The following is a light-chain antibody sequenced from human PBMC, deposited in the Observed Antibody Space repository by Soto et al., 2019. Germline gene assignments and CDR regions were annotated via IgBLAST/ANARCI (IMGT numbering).Light chain of an antibody. Sequence: EIVLTQSPGTLSLSPGERATLSCRASQSVASDYLAWYQQKPGQAPRLLLYGASNRATGIPDRFSGSGSGTDFTLTINRLEPEDFAVYSCQQYGSSPYTFGQGIKLEIK. V-gene: IGKV3-20*01. CDR1: QSVASDY. J-gene: IGKJ2*01. CDR3: QQYGSSPYT. CDR2: GAS.